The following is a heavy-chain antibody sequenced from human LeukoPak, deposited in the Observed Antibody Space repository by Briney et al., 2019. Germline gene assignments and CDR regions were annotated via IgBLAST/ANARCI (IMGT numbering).Heavy chain of an antibody. V-gene: IGHV1-2*02. Sequence: ASVKVSCKASGYTFTGYYMHWVRQAPGQGLEWVGWINPNSGGTNYAQKFQGRVTMTRDTSISTAYMELSRLRSDDTAVYYCARDLQDDIVATLYYYGMDVWGQGTTVTVSS. CDR1: GYTFTGYY. CDR2: INPNSGGT. D-gene: IGHD5-12*01. CDR3: ARDLQDDIVATLYYYGMDV. J-gene: IGHJ6*02.